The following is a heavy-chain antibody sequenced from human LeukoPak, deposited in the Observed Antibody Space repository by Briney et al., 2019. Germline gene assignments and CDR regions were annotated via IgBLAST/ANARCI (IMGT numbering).Heavy chain of an antibody. CDR3: ARFGTSSSRFFDQ. CDR2: IHYSGTT. J-gene: IGHJ4*02. Sequence: PSETLSLTCTVSGGSISADYWSWIRQPPGKGLEWIGYIHYSGTTNYYPSLKSRVTIALDTSKNQFSLKLNSVTAADTAVYYCARFGTSSSRFFDQWGQGTLVTVSS. V-gene: IGHV4-59*01. CDR1: GGSISADY. D-gene: IGHD6-6*01.